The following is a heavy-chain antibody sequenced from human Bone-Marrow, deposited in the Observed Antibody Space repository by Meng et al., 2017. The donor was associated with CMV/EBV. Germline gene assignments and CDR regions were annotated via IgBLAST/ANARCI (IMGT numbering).Heavy chain of an antibody. CDR3: ARDQTGTTFDWFDP. CDR2: ISYDGSNK. CDR1: GFTFSSYA. V-gene: IGHV3-30*04. Sequence: GGSLRLSCAASGFTFSSYAMHWVRQAPGKGLEWVAVISYDGSNKYYADSVKGRLTISRDNSKNTLYLQMNSLRAEDTAVYYCARDQTGTTFDWFDPWGQGTLVTVSS. J-gene: IGHJ5*02. D-gene: IGHD1-7*01.